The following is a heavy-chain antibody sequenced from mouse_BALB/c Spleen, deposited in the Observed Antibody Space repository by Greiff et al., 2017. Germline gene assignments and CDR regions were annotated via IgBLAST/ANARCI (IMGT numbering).Heavy chain of an antibody. Sequence: LQQPGSELVRPGASVKLSCKASGYTFTSYWMHWVKQRPGQGLEWIGNIYPGSGSTNYDEKFKSKATLTVDTSSSTAYMQLSSLTSEDSAVYYCTPLQSSMDYWGQGTSVTVSS. CDR2: IYPGSGST. V-gene: IGHV1S22*01. J-gene: IGHJ4*01. D-gene: IGHD1-1*01. CDR3: TPLQSSMDY. CDR1: GYTFTSYW.